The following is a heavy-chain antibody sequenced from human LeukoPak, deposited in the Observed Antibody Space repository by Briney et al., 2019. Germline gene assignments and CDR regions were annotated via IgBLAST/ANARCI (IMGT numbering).Heavy chain of an antibody. CDR3: ARGEGLNYDDSGYYFGY. D-gene: IGHD3-22*01. V-gene: IGHV4-31*03. Sequence: PSETLSLTCTVSGGSISSGGYYWPWTRQHPGRGLGWIVYIYYTGSTYHNPSLKSRVTISLDTSKKQFSLKLSSVTAADTGVYYCARGEGLNYDDSGYYFGYWGQGTLVTVSS. J-gene: IGHJ4*02. CDR1: GGSISSGGYY. CDR2: IYYTGST.